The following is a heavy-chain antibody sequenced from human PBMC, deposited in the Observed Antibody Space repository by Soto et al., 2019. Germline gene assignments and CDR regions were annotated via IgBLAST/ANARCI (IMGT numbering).Heavy chain of an antibody. D-gene: IGHD3-3*01. J-gene: IGHJ6*02. CDR2: INPSGGST. Sequence: AASVKVSCKASGYTFTSYYMHWVRQAPGQGFRWIGIINPSGGSTSYAQKFQGRVTMTRDTSTSTVYMELSSLRSEDTAVYYCARDVLRFLEWLPPGYYYGMDVWGQGTTVTVSS. V-gene: IGHV1-46*01. CDR3: ARDVLRFLEWLPPGYYYGMDV. CDR1: GYTFTSYY.